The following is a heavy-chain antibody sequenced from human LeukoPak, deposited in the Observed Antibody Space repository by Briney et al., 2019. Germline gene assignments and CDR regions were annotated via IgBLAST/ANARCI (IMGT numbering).Heavy chain of an antibody. Sequence: PGGSLRLSCAASGFTFSSYSMNWVRQAPGKGLEWVSSISSSSSYIYYADSVKGRFTISRDNAKNSLYLQMNSLRAEDTAVYYCARVSRPGSSWYWFDPWGQGTLVTVSS. CDR2: ISSSSSYI. CDR3: ARVSRPGSSWYWFDP. J-gene: IGHJ5*02. CDR1: GFTFSSYS. V-gene: IGHV3-21*01. D-gene: IGHD6-13*01.